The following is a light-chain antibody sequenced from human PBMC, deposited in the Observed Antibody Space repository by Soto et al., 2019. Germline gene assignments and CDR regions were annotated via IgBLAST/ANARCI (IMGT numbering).Light chain of an antibody. CDR3: AARDESLKLL. CDR1: NSNIGTNT. V-gene: IGLV1-44*01. Sequence: QSVLTQPPSASGTPGQRVTISCSGGNSNIGTNTENWYQQLPGTAPNLLIHSNNQRPSGVPDRFSGSKSGTSSSLAIRGLQSEDEADYDCAARDESLKLLFGVGTKRTVL. J-gene: IGLJ2*01. CDR2: SNN.